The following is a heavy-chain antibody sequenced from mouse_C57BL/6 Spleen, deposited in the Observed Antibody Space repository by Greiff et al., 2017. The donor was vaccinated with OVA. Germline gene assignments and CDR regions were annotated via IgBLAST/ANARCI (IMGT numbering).Heavy chain of an antibody. Sequence: DVMLVESGGDLVKPGGSLKLSCAASGFTFSSYGMSWVRQTPDKRLEWVATISSGGSYTYYPDSVKGRFTISRDNAKNTLYLQMSSLKSEDTAMYYCAREGWDYWGQGTTLTVSS. V-gene: IGHV5-6*02. CDR1: GFTFSSYG. CDR2: ISSGGSYT. J-gene: IGHJ2*01. D-gene: IGHD3-3*01. CDR3: AREGWDY.